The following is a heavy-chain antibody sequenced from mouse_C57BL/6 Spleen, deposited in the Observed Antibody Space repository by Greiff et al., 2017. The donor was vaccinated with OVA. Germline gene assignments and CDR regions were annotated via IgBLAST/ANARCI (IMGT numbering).Heavy chain of an antibody. Sequence: QVQLKQPGAELVKPGASVKLSCKASGYTFTSYWMHWVKQRPGQGLEWIGEIDPSDSYTNYNQKFKGKSTLTVDKSSSTAYMQLSSLTSEDSAVYYCARWLRRGYYAMDYWGQGTSVTVSS. J-gene: IGHJ4*01. CDR1: GYTFTSYW. CDR2: IDPSDSYT. D-gene: IGHD2-2*01. CDR3: ARWLRRGYYAMDY. V-gene: IGHV1-69*01.